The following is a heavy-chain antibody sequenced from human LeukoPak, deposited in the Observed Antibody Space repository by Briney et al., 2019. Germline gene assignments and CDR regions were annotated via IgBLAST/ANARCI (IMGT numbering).Heavy chain of an antibody. Sequence: AGGSLILCCAASGLTFSDHYIAWVRQAPGKGLEWVGRTIKKVKSYTAEYAACVKGRCTISRDDSKNSLYLQMNSLRAEDTAVYYCARDQDVYCSGGSCTSFDIWGQGTMVTVSS. CDR1: GLTFSDHY. D-gene: IGHD2-15*01. J-gene: IGHJ3*02. V-gene: IGHV3-72*01. CDR2: TIKKVKSYTA. CDR3: ARDQDVYCSGGSCTSFDI.